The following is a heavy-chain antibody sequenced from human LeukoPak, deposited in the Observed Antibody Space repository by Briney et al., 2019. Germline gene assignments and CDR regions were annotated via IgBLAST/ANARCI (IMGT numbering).Heavy chain of an antibody. D-gene: IGHD6-6*01. CDR2: ISSSSSYI. CDR1: GFTFSSYS. CDR3: ACGPIAARPDPFDY. V-gene: IGHV3-21*01. Sequence: GGSLRLSCAASGFTFSSYSMNWVRQAPGKWLEWVSSISSSSSYIYYADSVKGRFTISRDNAKNSLYLQMNSLRAEDTAVYYCACGPIAARPDPFDYWGQGTLVTVSS. J-gene: IGHJ4*02.